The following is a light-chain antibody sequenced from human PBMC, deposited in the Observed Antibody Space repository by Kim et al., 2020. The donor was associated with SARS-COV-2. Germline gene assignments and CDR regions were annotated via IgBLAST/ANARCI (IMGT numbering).Light chain of an antibody. CDR1: QSLGDS. J-gene: IGKJ4*01. CDR2: GAF. Sequence: VSPGERATLSCRASQSLGDSIAWYQQKPGQSPRLLIYGAFTRAAGIPARFSGSRSGTEFTLTISSLQSEDFAVYYCQHYNSWPLAFGGGTKVDIK. CDR3: QHYNSWPLA. V-gene: IGKV3-15*01.